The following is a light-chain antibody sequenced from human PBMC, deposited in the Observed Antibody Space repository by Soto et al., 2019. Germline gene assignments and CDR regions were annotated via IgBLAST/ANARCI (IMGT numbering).Light chain of an antibody. J-gene: IGKJ2*01. V-gene: IGKV4-1*01. CDR3: QQYYSTPYT. Sequence: DIVMTQSPDSLAVSLGERATINCKSSQSVLYSSNNKNYLAWYQQKLGQPPKLLIYWASTRESGVPDRVSGSGSGTDFTLTISSLQAEDVAVYYCQQYYSTPYTFGQGTKLEIK. CDR1: QSVLYSSNNKNY. CDR2: WAS.